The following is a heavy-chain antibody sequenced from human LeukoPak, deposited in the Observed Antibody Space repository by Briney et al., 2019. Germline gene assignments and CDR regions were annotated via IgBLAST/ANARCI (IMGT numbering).Heavy chain of an antibody. Sequence: PGGSLRLSCAASGFTFSSYWMSWVRQAPGKGLEWVANIKQDGSEKYYVDSVKGRFTISRDNAKNSLYLQMNSLRSEDTAVYYCAREAEIDAFDIWGQGTMVTVSS. CDR1: GFTFSSYW. J-gene: IGHJ3*02. CDR2: IKQDGSEK. CDR3: AREAEIDAFDI. V-gene: IGHV3-7*01. D-gene: IGHD5-24*01.